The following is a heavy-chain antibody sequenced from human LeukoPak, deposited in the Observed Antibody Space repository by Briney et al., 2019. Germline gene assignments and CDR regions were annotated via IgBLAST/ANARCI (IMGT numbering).Heavy chain of an antibody. Sequence: PSETLSLTCTVSGGSISTFYWHWIRQPPGKGLEWIGYIYHSGNTNYNPSLKSRVTISEDTSNNQFSLKLSSVTAADTAVYYCARGTLKVRGVIPSHDAFDIWGQGTMVTVSS. D-gene: IGHD3-10*01. CDR2: IYHSGNT. V-gene: IGHV4-59*01. J-gene: IGHJ3*02. CDR1: GGSISTFY. CDR3: ARGTLKVRGVIPSHDAFDI.